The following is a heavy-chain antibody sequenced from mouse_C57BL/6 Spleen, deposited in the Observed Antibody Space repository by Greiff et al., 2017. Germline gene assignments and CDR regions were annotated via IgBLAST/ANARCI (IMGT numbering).Heavy chain of an antibody. J-gene: IGHJ1*03. CDR2: ISDGGSYT. Sequence: EVQLVESGGGLVKPGGSLKLSCAASGFTFSSYAMSWVRQTPEKRLEWVATISDGGSYTYYPDNVKGRFTISRDNAKNNLYLQMSHLKSEDTAMYYCARAPNWDYWYFDVWGTGTTVTVSS. CDR1: GFTFSSYA. CDR3: ARAPNWDYWYFDV. V-gene: IGHV5-4*01. D-gene: IGHD4-1*01.